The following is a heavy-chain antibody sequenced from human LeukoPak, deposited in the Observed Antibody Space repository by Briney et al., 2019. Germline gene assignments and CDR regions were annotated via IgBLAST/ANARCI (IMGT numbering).Heavy chain of an antibody. CDR1: GDSISSSSYY. CDR3: ARGRYSFAY. CDR2: IYYSGST. D-gene: IGHD5-18*01. Sequence: SETLSLTCTVSGDSISSSSYYWGWIRQPPGKGLEWIGSIYYSGSTYYNPSLKSRVTISVDTSKNQFSLNLRSVTAADTAVYYCARGRYSFAYWGQGTLVTVSS. V-gene: IGHV4-39*07. J-gene: IGHJ4*02.